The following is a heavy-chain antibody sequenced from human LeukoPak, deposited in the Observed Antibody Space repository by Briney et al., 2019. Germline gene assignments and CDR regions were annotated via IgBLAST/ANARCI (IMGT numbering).Heavy chain of an antibody. V-gene: IGHV3-30*02. J-gene: IGHJ4*02. CDR1: GFTFRSSW. CDR3: AKGRVPAAIHPVDY. D-gene: IGHD2-2*02. CDR2: IRYDGSNK. Sequence: PGGSLRLSCAASGFTFRSSWIHWVRQAPGKGLEWVAFIRYDGSNKYYADSVKGRFTISRDNSKNTLYLQMNSLRAEDTAVYYCAKGRVPAAIHPVDYWGQGTLVTVSS.